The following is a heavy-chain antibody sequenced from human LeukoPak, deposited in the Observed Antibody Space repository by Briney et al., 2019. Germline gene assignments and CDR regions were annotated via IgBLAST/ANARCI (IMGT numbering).Heavy chain of an antibody. CDR2: ISWDGGST. D-gene: IGHD6-13*01. CDR1: GFTFDDYA. J-gene: IGHJ6*03. CDR3: AKPLGSSSWYYMDV. V-gene: IGHV3-43D*03. Sequence: GGSLRLSCAASGFTFDDYAMHWVRQAPGKGLEWVSLISWDGGSTYYADSVKGRFTISRDNSKNSQYLQMNSLRAEDTALYYCAKPLGSSSWYYMDVWGKGTTVTVSS.